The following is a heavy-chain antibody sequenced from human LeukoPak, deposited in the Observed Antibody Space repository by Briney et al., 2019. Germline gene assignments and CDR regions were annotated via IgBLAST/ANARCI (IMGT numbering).Heavy chain of an antibody. CDR2: FDPEDGET. D-gene: IGHD3-10*01. V-gene: IGHV1-24*01. J-gene: IGHJ4*02. Sequence: ASVKVSCKVSGYTLTELSMHWVRQAPGKGLEWMGGFDPEDGETIYAQKFQGRVTMTEDTSTDTAYMELSSLRSEDTAVYYCATVTMVRGVIITWPFDYWGQGTLVTVSS. CDR3: ATVTMVRGVIITWPFDY. CDR1: GYTLTELS.